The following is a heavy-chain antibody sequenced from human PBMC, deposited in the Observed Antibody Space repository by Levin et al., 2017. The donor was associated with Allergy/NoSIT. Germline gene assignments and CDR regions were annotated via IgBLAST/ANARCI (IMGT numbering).Heavy chain of an antibody. D-gene: IGHD3-10*01. CDR1: GFTFSKHA. CDR2: ISSDGSNR. J-gene: IGHJ6*02. Sequence: GESLKISCAASGFTFSKHAMHWVRKAPGKGLEWVTIISSDGSNRYYADSVKGRFTISRDNSKNTLYLQMNSLRAEDTAVYYCARGDGSGTYYPEYYSYNGTDVWGQGTTVTVSS. V-gene: IGHV3-30-3*01. CDR3: ARGDGSGTYYPEYYSYNGTDV.